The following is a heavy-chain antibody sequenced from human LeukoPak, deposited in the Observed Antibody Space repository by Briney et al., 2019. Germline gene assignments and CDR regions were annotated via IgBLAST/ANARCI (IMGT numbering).Heavy chain of an antibody. V-gene: IGHV4-59*01. D-gene: IGHD3-10*01. Sequence: PSETLSLTCTVSGGAISGYYWSWIRQPPGKGLEWIGYIYYSGSTNYNPSLKSRVTISVDTSKNQFSLKLSSVTAADTAVYYCARSTWFGELPIDYWGQGTLVTVSS. CDR2: IYYSGST. CDR3: ARSTWFGELPIDY. CDR1: GGAISGYY. J-gene: IGHJ4*02.